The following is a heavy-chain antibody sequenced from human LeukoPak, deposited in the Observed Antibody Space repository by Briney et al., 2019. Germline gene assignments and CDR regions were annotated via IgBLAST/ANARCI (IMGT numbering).Heavy chain of an antibody. Sequence: PSQTLSLTCTVSGGSISSGSYYWSWIRQPAGKGLEWIWRIYPSGSTNYNPSLKSRVTISVGTSKNQFSMTLSSVTAAETAVYYCARGGMITFGGVIVENWGQGTLVTVSS. J-gene: IGHJ4*02. D-gene: IGHD3-16*02. CDR2: IYPSGST. V-gene: IGHV4-61*02. CDR3: ARGGMITFGGVIVEN. CDR1: GGSISSGSYY.